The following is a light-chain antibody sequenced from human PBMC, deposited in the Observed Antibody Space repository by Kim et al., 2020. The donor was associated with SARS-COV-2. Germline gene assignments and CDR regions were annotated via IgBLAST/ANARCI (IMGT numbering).Light chain of an antibody. CDR1: SSDVGAYNR. CDR2: DVS. CDR3: SSLTSGSTSVV. Sequence: QSITISCTGTSSDVGAYNRVSWYQQYPGKAPKLMIFDVSNRPSGVSNRFSGSKSDNTASLTISGLQAEDEADYFRSSLTSGSTSVVFGGGTQLTVL. J-gene: IGLJ2*01. V-gene: IGLV2-14*03.